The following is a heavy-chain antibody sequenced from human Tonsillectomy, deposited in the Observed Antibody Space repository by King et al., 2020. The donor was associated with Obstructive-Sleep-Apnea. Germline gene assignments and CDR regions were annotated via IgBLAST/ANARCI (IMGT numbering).Heavy chain of an antibody. CDR3: AREGSSGWYYFDY. CDR2: ISAYTGNT. CDR1: GYTFLSHA. J-gene: IGHJ4*02. Sequence: QLMQSGAEVKKPGASVKVSCKASGYTFLSHAISWVRQAPGQGLEWMGWISAYTGNTNYAQTLQGRVTMTTDTSTSTAYMELRSLRSDDTAVYYCAREGSSGWYYFDYWGQGTLVTVSS. D-gene: IGHD6-19*01. V-gene: IGHV1-18*01.